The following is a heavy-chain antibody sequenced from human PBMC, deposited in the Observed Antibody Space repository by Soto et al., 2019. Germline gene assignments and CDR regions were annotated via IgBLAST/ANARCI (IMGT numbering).Heavy chain of an antibody. CDR1: GGSVSNASFY. CDR3: VRVLDSSWYADL. D-gene: IGHD3-22*01. CDR2: IFYTGVT. V-gene: IGHV4-61*03. Sequence: QVQLQESGPGLVKPSETLSLTCSVSGGSVSNASFYWTWIRQAPWTGLEYIGYIFYTGVTNYNPSLSSRVTISLETSTNHFSLKLNSMTAADTAVYYCVRVLDSSWYADLWGRGTLVTVSS. J-gene: IGHJ2*01.